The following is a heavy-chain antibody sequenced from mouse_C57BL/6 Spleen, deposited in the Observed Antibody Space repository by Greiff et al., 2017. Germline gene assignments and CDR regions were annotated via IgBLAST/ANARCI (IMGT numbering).Heavy chain of an antibody. D-gene: IGHD2-2*01. CDR1: GYTFTDYN. Sequence: SGPELVKPGASVKMSCKASGYTFTDYNMHWVKQSHGKSLEWIGYINPNNGGTSYNQKFKGKATLTVNKSSSTAYMELRSLTSEDSAVYYCSYGYDENVWGTGTTVTVSS. CDR2: INPNNGGT. CDR3: SYGYDENV. V-gene: IGHV1-22*01. J-gene: IGHJ1*03.